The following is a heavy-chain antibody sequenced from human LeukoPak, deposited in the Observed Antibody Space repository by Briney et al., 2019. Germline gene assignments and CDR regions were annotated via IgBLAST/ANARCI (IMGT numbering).Heavy chain of an antibody. Sequence: SETLSLTCTVSGGSISSSNYYWGWIRQPPGKGLECIGSVYYSGNTYYNPSLKSRVTISVDTSKNQFSLKLSSVTAADTAVYYCARVIHSCFDYWGQGTLVTVSS. CDR3: ARVIHSCFDY. D-gene: IGHD2-21*01. J-gene: IGHJ4*02. V-gene: IGHV4-39*07. CDR2: VYYSGNT. CDR1: GGSISSSNYY.